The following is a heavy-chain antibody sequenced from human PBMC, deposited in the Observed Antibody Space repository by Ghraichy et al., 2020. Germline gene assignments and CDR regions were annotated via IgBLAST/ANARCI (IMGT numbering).Heavy chain of an antibody. J-gene: IGHJ4*02. CDR3: ASCSTYYFDY. CDR1: GFTVSSNY. V-gene: IGHV3-53*01. CDR2: IYSGGST. Sequence: GGSLRLSCAASGFTVSSNYMSWVRQAPGKGLEWVAVIYSGGSTYYADSVKGRFTISRDNSKNTLYLQMNSLRAEDTAVYYCASCSTYYFDYWGQGTLVTVSS. D-gene: IGHD2-2*01.